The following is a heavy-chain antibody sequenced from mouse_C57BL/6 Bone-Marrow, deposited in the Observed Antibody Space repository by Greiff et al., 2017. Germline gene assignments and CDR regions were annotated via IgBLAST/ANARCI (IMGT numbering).Heavy chain of an antibody. D-gene: IGHD1-1*01. J-gene: IGHJ1*03. CDR2: IYPGSGNT. CDR3: ARDTTVLVRNWYFDV. V-gene: IGHV1-66*01. Sequence: QVHVKQSGPELVKPGASVKISCKASGYSFTSYYIHWVKQRPGQGLEWIGWIYPGSGNTKYNEKFKGKATLTADTSSSTAYMQLRSLAYEGTAVYYWARDTTVLVRNWYFDVWGTGTTVTVSS. CDR1: GYSFTSYY.